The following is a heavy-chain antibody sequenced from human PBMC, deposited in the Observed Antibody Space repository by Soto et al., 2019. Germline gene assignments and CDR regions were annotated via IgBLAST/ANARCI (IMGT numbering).Heavy chain of an antibody. CDR1: GFTFSGFD. CDR3: ARGQEVGAHFFDS. Sequence: AGGSLRLSCEASGFTFSGFDMHWVRQPTGKGLERVSTIGTAGDTYYAVSVKGRFTISRDDAKNSLSLQMNSLRAGDTAVYFCARGQEVGAHFFDSWGQGTQVTVSS. J-gene: IGHJ4*02. CDR2: IGTAGDT. V-gene: IGHV3-13*01. D-gene: IGHD2-15*01.